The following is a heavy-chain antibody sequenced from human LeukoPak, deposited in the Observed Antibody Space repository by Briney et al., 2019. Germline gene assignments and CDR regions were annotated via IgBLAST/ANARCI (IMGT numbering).Heavy chain of an antibody. V-gene: IGHV3-7*01. Sequence: GGSLRLSCAASGFTFSSYWMSWVRQAPGKGLEWVANIKQDGSEKYYVDSVKGRFTISRDNAKNSLYLQMNSLRAEDTAVYYCARSLGYCSSTSCYSNAFDIWGQGTMVTVSS. J-gene: IGHJ3*02. CDR3: ARSLGYCSSTSCYSNAFDI. CDR2: IKQDGSEK. D-gene: IGHD2-2*01. CDR1: GFTFSSYW.